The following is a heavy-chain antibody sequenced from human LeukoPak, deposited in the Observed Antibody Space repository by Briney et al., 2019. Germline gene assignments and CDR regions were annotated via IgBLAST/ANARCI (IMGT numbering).Heavy chain of an antibody. D-gene: IGHD1-26*01. J-gene: IGHJ6*02. CDR3: ARGNSGSHYVEYYYGMDV. CDR2: ISYDGSNK. Sequence: GGSLRLSCAASGFKFSNYDMHWVRQAPGKGLEWVAVISYDGSNKYYADSVKGRFTTSRDNSKNTLYLQMNSLRAEDTAVYYCARGNSGSHYVEYYYGMDVWGQGTTVTVSS. CDR1: GFKFSNYD. V-gene: IGHV3-30*03.